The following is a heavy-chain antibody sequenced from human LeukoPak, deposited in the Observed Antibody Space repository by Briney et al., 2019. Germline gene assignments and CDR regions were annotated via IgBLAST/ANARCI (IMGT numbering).Heavy chain of an antibody. CDR1: GGSFSGYY. Sequence: SETLSLTCAVYGGSFSGYYWSWIRQPPGKGLEWIWEINHSGSTNYNPSLKSRVTISVDTSKNQFSLKLSSVTAADTAVYYCARGLSGYDFDYWGQGTLVTVSS. D-gene: IGHD5-12*01. CDR3: ARGLSGYDFDY. J-gene: IGHJ4*02. V-gene: IGHV4-34*01. CDR2: INHSGST.